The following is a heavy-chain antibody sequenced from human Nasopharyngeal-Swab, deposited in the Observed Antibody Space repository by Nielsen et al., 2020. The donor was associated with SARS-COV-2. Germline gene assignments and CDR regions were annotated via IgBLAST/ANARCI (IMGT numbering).Heavy chain of an antibody. J-gene: IGHJ4*02. CDR3: GRDGSNKWGIKTDY. CDR2: IKQDGSEK. D-gene: IGHD1-26*01. Sequence: GESLKISCAASGFTFSSYWMSWVRQAPGKGLEWVANIKQDGSEKYYVDSVKGRFTISRDNAKNSLYLQMNSLRAEDTAVYYCGRDGSNKWGIKTDYWGQGTLVTVSS. CDR1: GFTFSSYW. V-gene: IGHV3-7*01.